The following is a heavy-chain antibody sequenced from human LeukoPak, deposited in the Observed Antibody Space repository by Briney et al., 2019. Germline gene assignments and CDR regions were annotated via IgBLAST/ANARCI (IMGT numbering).Heavy chain of an antibody. Sequence: GGSLRLSCAASEFTFSSYSMNWVRQAPGKGLEWVSSISSSSSYIYYADSVKGRFTISRDNAKNSLYLQMNSLRAEDTAVYYCARDIGGDGGDCCPGGYFDLWGRGTLVTVSS. V-gene: IGHV3-21*01. CDR1: EFTFSSYS. D-gene: IGHD2-21*02. J-gene: IGHJ2*01. CDR3: ARDIGGDGGDCCPGGYFDL. CDR2: ISSSSSYI.